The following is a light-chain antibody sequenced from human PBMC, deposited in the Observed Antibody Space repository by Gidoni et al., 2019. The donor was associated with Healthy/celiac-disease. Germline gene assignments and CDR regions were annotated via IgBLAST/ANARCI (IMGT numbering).Light chain of an antibody. CDR3: QQYDNLPIT. CDR2: DAS. CDR1: HDISKY. V-gene: IGKV1-33*01. Sequence: DIQMTQSPSSLSASVGDRVTITCQASHDISKYFNWYQQKPVKAPKLLIYDASKLETGVPSRFSGSGSGTDFTFTISSLQPEDIATYYCQQYDNLPITFGQGTRLEIK. J-gene: IGKJ5*01.